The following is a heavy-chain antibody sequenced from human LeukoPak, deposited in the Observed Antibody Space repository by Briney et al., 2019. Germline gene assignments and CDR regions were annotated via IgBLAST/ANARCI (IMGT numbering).Heavy chain of an antibody. CDR2: ISGSGGST. CDR1: GFTFSSYG. J-gene: IGHJ2*01. CDR3: ARVHRHDNGDWRWYFDL. Sequence: GGTLRLSCAASGFTFSSYGMSWVRQAPGKGLEWVSAISGSGGSTYYADSVKGRFSISRDNSKNTLYLQMNSLRAEDTAVYYCARVHRHDNGDWRWYFDLWGRGTLVTVSS. D-gene: IGHD4-17*01. V-gene: IGHV3-23*01.